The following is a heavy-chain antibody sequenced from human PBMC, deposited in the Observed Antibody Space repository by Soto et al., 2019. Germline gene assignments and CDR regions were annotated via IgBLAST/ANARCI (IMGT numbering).Heavy chain of an antibody. V-gene: IGHV3-23*01. J-gene: IGHJ4*02. CDR3: AKDSYSSSWYRSD. CDR2: ISGSGGST. Sequence: EVQLLESGGGLVQPGGSLRLSCAASGFTFSSYAMSWVRQAPGKGLECVSAISGSGGSTYYADSVKGRFTISRDNSKNTLYLQMNSLRAEDTAVYYCAKDSYSSSWYRSDWGQGTLVTVSS. CDR1: GFTFSSYA. D-gene: IGHD6-13*01.